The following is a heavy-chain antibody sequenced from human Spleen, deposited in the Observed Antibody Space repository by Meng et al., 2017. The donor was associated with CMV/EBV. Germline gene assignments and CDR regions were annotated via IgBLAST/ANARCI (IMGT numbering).Heavy chain of an antibody. Sequence: GESLKISCAASGFTFSSYWMHWVRQAPGTGLEWVSSISSSSSYIYYADSVKGRFTISRDNAKNSLYLQMNSLRAEDTAVYYCARDNWFDPWGQGTLVTVSS. CDR2: ISSSSSYI. J-gene: IGHJ5*02. CDR3: ARDNWFDP. CDR1: GFTFSSYW. V-gene: IGHV3-21*01.